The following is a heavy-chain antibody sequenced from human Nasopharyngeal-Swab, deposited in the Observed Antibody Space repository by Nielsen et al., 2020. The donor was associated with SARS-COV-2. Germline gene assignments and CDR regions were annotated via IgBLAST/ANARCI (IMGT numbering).Heavy chain of an antibody. CDR1: GGFISSHY. J-gene: IGHJ3*02. Sequence: SQTLSLTCPVSGGFISSHYWSWIRQLPGKGLEWIGYIYYSGSTNYNPSLKSRVTISVDTSKNQFSLKLSSVTAADTALYYCAREPIVVVVAASIHAFDIWGQGTMVTVSS. V-gene: IGHV4-59*11. CDR2: IYYSGST. D-gene: IGHD2-15*01. CDR3: AREPIVVVVAASIHAFDI.